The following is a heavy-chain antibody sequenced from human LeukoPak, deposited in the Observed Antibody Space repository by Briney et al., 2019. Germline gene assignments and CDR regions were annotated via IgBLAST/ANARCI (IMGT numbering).Heavy chain of an antibody. J-gene: IGHJ4*02. CDR2: ISYDGSNQ. CDR1: GFTFRSYA. Sequence: PGGSLRLSCAASGFTFRSYAMHWVRQAPGKGLEWVAVISYDGSNQFYADLVKGRFTISRDNSKNTLYLQMNSLRAEDTAVYYCARSSGYSSGLYFDFWGQGTLVTASS. V-gene: IGHV3-30-3*01. CDR3: ARSSGYSSGLYFDF. D-gene: IGHD6-19*01.